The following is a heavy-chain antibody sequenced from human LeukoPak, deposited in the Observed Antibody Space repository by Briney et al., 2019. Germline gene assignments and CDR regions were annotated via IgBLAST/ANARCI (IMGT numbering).Heavy chain of an antibody. CDR1: GGSFSGYY. J-gene: IGHJ3*02. V-gene: IGHV4-34*01. CDR2: INHSGST. D-gene: IGHD3-16*02. CDR3: ARDKGRHTLYDYVWGSYRQNDAFDI. Sequence: SETLSLTCAVYGGSFSGYYWSWIRQPPGKGLEWIGEINHSGSTNYNPSLKSRVTISVDTSKNQFSLKLSSVTAADTAVYYCARDKGRHTLYDYVWGSYRQNDAFDIWGQGTMVTVSS.